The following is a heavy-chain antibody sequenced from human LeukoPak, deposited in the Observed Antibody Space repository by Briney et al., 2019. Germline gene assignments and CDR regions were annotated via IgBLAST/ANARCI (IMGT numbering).Heavy chain of an antibody. CDR1: GYTFTSYD. CDR3: ARVADHSSSWFDY. V-gene: IGHV1-18*01. Sequence: EASVKVSCKASGYTFTSYDINWVRQATGQGLEWMGWISAYNGNTNYAQKFQGRVTITRDTSASTAYMELSSLRSEDTAVYYCARVADHSSSWFDYWGQGTLVTVSS. J-gene: IGHJ4*02. CDR2: ISAYNGNT. D-gene: IGHD6-13*01.